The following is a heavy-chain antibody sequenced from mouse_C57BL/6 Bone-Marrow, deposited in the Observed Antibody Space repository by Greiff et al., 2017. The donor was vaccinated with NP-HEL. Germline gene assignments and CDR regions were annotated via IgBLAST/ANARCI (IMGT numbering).Heavy chain of an antibody. CDR1: GFTFSDYG. V-gene: IGHV5-17*01. J-gene: IGHJ4*01. CDR3: ARPIREGFDYAMDY. CDR2: ISSGSSTI. D-gene: IGHD2-12*01. Sequence: EVQRVESGGGLVKPGGSLKLSCAASGFTFSDYGMHWVRQAPGKGLEWVAYISSGSSTIYYAATVKGRFTISRDHAKNTLFLQMTSLRSEDTAMYYCARPIREGFDYAMDYWGQGTSVTVSS.